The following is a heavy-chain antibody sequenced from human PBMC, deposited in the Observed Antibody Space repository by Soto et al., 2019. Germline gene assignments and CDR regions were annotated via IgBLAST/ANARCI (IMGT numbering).Heavy chain of an antibody. CDR2: ISLYSDGT. V-gene: IGHV1-18*01. CDR3: ARVVPGAEAWFGP. D-gene: IGHD2-2*01. Sequence: ASVKVSCKTSDYTFSNYGITWVRQAPGQPLEWLGWISLYSDGTNYAQKFQGRVSMTTDTSTTTAYMELRSLRSDDTAVYYCARVVPGAEAWFGPWGQGTLVTVSS. J-gene: IGHJ5*02. CDR1: DYTFSNYG.